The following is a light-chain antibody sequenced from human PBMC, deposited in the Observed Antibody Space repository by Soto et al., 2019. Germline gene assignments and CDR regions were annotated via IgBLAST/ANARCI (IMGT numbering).Light chain of an antibody. CDR2: LAS. J-gene: IGKJ5*01. CDR1: QSVSNN. V-gene: IGKV3D-15*01. Sequence: EIVMPQSPATLSVSQEDRATLSCRARQSVSNNLAWYQQKPGQAPRLLVYLASTRATGIPARFSGSGSGTEFTLTISSLQSEDFAIYYCQQYNNWPPTTFGQGTRLEIK. CDR3: QQYNNWPPTT.